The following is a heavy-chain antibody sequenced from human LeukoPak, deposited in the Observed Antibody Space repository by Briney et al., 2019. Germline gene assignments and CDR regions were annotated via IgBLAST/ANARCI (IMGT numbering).Heavy chain of an antibody. V-gene: IGHV3-48*04. CDR1: RFTFSTYS. J-gene: IGHJ4*02. D-gene: IGHD4-17*01. CDR3: AREYGDYVGPIDY. Sequence: GGSLRLSCAASRFTFSTYSMNWVRQAPGKGLEWISHIDDVGSIIYYADSVKGRFTISRDNAKNSLYLQMNSLRAEDTAVYYCAREYGDYVGPIDYWGQGTLVTVSS. CDR2: IDDVGSII.